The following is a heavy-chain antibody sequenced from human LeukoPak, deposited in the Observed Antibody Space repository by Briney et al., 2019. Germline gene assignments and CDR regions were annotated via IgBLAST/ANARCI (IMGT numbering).Heavy chain of an antibody. V-gene: IGHV3-23*01. CDR1: GFTFSSYG. D-gene: IGHD3-10*01. J-gene: IGHJ4*02. CDR3: AKDPMVRGGNY. Sequence: GGSLRLSCAASGFTFSSYGMSWVRQAPGKGLEWVSAISGSGGSTYYADSVKGRFTISRDNSKNTLYLQMNSLRAEDTAVYYCAKDPMVRGGNYWGQGTLVTVSS. CDR2: ISGSGGST.